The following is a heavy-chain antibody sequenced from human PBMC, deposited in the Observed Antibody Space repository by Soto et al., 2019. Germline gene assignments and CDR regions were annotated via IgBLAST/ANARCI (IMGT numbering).Heavy chain of an antibody. V-gene: IGHV4-59*01. CDR3: AREGHYYGSGSTFDY. J-gene: IGHJ4*02. CDR2: IYYSGST. D-gene: IGHD3-10*01. Sequence: QVQLQESGPGLVKPSETLSLTCTVSGGSISSYYWSWIRQPPGKGLEWIGYIYYSGSTNYNPSLKSRVTITVDTSKNKFSLKLSSVTAADTAVYYCAREGHYYGSGSTFDYWGQGTLVTVSS. CDR1: GGSISSYY.